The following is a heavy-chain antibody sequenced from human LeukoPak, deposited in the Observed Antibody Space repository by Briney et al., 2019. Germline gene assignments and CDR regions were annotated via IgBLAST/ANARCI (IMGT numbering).Heavy chain of an antibody. J-gene: IGHJ4*02. CDR2: IYHSGST. CDR3: ARGPPRGNGLDY. CDR1: GYSISSGYY. D-gene: IGHD4-23*01. Sequence: KPSETLSLTCTVSGYSISSGYYWGWIRQPPGKGLEWIGSIYHSGSTYYNPSLKSRVTISVDTSKNQFSLKLSSVTAADTAVYYCARGPPRGNGLDYWGQGTLVTVSS. V-gene: IGHV4-38-2*02.